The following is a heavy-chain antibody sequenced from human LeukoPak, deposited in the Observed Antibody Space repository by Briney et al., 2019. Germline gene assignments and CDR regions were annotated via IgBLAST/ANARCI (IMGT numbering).Heavy chain of an antibody. D-gene: IGHD3-10*01. Sequence: WASVKVSCKASGGTFNSYAISWVRQAPGQGLEWMGGIIPIFGTTNYARKFRGRVTLTADKSTRTAYMELSSLRFEDTAVYYCASQSHISMIRGVINFDYWGQGTLVTVSS. CDR1: GGTFNSYA. V-gene: IGHV1-69*06. J-gene: IGHJ4*02. CDR2: IIPIFGTT. CDR3: ASQSHISMIRGVINFDY.